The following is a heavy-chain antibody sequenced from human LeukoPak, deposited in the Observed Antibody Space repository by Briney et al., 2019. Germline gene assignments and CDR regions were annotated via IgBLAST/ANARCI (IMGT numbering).Heavy chain of an antibody. J-gene: IGHJ4*02. CDR1: GGSISSYY. V-gene: IGHV4-59*01. Sequence: SETLSLTCTVSGGSISSYYWSWIRQPPGKGLEWIGYIYYSGSTNYNPSLKSRVTISVDTSKNQFSLKLNSVTAADTAVYYCARDRGIAAAVPFDYWGRGTLVTVSS. CDR3: ARDRGIAAAVPFDY. D-gene: IGHD6-13*01. CDR2: IYYSGST.